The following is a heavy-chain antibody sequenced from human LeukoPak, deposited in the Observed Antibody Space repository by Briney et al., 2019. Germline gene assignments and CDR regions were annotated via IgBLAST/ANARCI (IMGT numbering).Heavy chain of an antibody. CDR3: ATNGYYCMDV. J-gene: IGHJ6*03. D-gene: IGHD2-8*01. CDR1: GGSISSSTNW. Sequence: SETLSLTCAVSGGSISSSTNWWSWVRQPPGKGLEWIGEIYHSGGTNYNPSLKSRITISVDKSQNRFSLKVNSLTAADTAVYYCATNGYYCMDVWGKGTTVTVSS. V-gene: IGHV4-4*02. CDR2: IYHSGGT.